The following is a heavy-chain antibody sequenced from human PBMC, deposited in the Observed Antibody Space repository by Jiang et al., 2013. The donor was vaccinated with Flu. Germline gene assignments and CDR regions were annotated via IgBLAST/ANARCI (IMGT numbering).Heavy chain of an antibody. Sequence: VQLVESGGGLVQPGGSLRLSCAASGFSVGGNYMTWVRQAPGKGMEWVSFIYRDGRTYYADSVKGRFTISRDDSKNTVSLEMISLRAEDTALYYCARDFSSYPYYYYGMDVWGRGTTVTVSS. V-gene: IGHV3-66*01. D-gene: IGHD4-11*01. CDR2: IYRDGRT. CDR1: GFSVGGNY. J-gene: IGHJ6*02. CDR3: ARDFSSYPYYYYGMDV.